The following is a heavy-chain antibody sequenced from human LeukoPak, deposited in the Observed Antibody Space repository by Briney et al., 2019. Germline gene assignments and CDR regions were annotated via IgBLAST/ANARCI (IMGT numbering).Heavy chain of an antibody. CDR2: INPDDKSA. V-gene: IGHV3-74*01. CDR1: GFTFSKYW. Sequence: GGSLRLSCAASGFTFSKYWLHWLRQAPGKGLVWVSRINPDDKSASYADSVKGRFTIARDDARKTLYLQMNSLRAEDTAVYYCAKTPPVFRAEGYFDYWGQGTLVTVSS. CDR3: AKTPPVFRAEGYFDY. D-gene: IGHD3-3*01. J-gene: IGHJ4*02.